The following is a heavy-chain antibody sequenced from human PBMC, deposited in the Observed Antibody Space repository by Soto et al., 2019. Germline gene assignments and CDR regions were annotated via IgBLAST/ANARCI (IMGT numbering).Heavy chain of an antibody. J-gene: IGHJ5*02. CDR1: GGSISSGGYY. CDR3: ARGFLTYYYGSGSHNWFDP. Sequence: SETLSLTCTVSGGSISSGGYYWSWIRQHPGKGLEWIGYIYYSGSTYYNPSLKSRVTISVDTSKNQFSLKLSSVTAADTAVYYCARGFLTYYYGSGSHNWFDPWGQGTLVIVSS. V-gene: IGHV4-31*03. CDR2: IYYSGST. D-gene: IGHD3-10*01.